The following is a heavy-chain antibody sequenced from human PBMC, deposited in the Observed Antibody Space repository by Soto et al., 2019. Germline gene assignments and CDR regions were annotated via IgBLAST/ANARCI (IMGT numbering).Heavy chain of an antibody. Sequence: SETLSLTCTVSGDSVTSVSHYWSWIRQPPGKGLEYIGDIFYSENTSYHPSLKSRVTISVDTSKNQFSLKLSCVTAADTAVYYCARVHVMVVARSTFDXWGHGTLVTVSX. D-gene: IGHD6-19*01. J-gene: IGHJ4*01. V-gene: IGHV4-61*01. CDR1: GDSVTSVSHY. CDR3: ARVHVMVVARSTFDX. CDR2: IFYSENT.